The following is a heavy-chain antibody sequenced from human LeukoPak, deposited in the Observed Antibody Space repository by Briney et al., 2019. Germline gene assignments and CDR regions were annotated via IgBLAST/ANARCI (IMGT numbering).Heavy chain of an antibody. V-gene: IGHV3-30*18. J-gene: IGHJ6*02. Sequence: PGGSLRLSCAASGFTFSNYGMHWVRQAPGKGLEWVAVIAYDGRHKYYADSVEGRFTISRDNFENTVHLQMTSLRAEDTAVYYCAKDGEELWFYGMDVWGQGTTVTVSS. CDR2: IAYDGRHK. D-gene: IGHD3-10*01. CDR1: GFTFSNYG. CDR3: AKDGEELWFYGMDV.